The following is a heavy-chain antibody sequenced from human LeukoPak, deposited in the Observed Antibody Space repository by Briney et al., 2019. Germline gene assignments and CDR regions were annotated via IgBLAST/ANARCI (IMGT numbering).Heavy chain of an antibody. CDR2: INPSGGST. V-gene: IGHV1-46*01. CDR1: GYTFTSYY. D-gene: IGHD3-22*01. CDR3: ARSGYDSSGQILLDY. Sequence: GGSLRLSCVASGYTFTSYYMHWVRQAPGQGLEWMGIINPSGGSTSYAQKFQGRVTMTRDTSTSTVYMELSSLRSEDTAVYYCARSGYDSSGQILLDYWGQGTLVTVSS. J-gene: IGHJ4*02.